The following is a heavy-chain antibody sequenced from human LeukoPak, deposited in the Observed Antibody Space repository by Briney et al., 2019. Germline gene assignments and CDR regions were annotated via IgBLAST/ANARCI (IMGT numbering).Heavy chain of an antibody. D-gene: IGHD6-19*01. Sequence: MASETLSLTCTVSGGSISSYYWSWIRQPPGKGLEWIGYIYYSGSTNYNPSLKSRVTISVDTSKNQFSLKLSSVTAADTAVYYCARVEYSSGWWFDYWGQGTLVTVSS. CDR1: GGSISSYY. CDR3: ARVEYSSGWWFDY. J-gene: IGHJ4*02. CDR2: IYYSGST. V-gene: IGHV4-59*01.